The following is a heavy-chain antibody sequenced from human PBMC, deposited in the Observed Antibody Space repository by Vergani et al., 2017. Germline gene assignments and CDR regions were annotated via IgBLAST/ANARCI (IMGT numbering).Heavy chain of an antibody. V-gene: IGHV3-23*01. J-gene: IGHJ1*01. D-gene: IGHD2-2*01. CDR2: ISGSGGST. CDR3: AKGRIFVVPAAKQCCQH. Sequence: EVQLLESGGGLVQPGGSLRLSCAASGFTFSSYAMSWVRQAPGKGLEWVSAISGSGGSTYYADSVKGRFTISRDNSKNTLYLQMNSLRAEDTAVYYCAKGRIFVVPAAKQCCQHWGQGTLVTVSS. CDR1: GFTFSSYA.